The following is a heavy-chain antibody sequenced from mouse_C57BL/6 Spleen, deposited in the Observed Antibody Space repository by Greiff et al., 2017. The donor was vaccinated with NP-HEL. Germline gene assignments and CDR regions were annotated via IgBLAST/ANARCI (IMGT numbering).Heavy chain of an antibody. V-gene: IGHV14-4*01. D-gene: IGHD2-5*01. CDR1: GFNIKDDY. CDR2: IDPENGDT. Sequence: EVQLQQSGAELVRPGASVKLSCTASGFNIKDDYMHWVKQRPEQGLEWIGWIDPENGDTEYASKFQGKATITADTSSNTAYLQLSSLTSEDTAVYYCTTYRNYRSFAYWGQGTLVTVSA. J-gene: IGHJ3*01. CDR3: TTYRNYRSFAY.